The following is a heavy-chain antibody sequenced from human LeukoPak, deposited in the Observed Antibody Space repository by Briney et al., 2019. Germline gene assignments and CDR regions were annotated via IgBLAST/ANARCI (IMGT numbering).Heavy chain of an antibody. CDR1: GYTFTSYY. V-gene: IGHV1-46*01. CDR3: ARVAGDILTGYSASYYYYYYGMDV. Sequence: ASVKVSCKASGYTFTSYYMHWVRQAPGQGLEWMGLINPSGGSTSYAQKFQGRVTMTRDTSTSTVYMELSSLRSEDTAVYYCARVAGDILTGYSASYYYYYYGMDVWGQGTTVTVSS. D-gene: IGHD3-9*01. J-gene: IGHJ6*02. CDR2: INPSGGST.